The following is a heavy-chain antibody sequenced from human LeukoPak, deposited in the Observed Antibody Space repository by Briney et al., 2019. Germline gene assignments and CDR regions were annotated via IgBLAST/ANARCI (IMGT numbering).Heavy chain of an antibody. CDR2: ISSSSSTI. J-gene: IGHJ4*02. D-gene: IGHD3-22*01. Sequence: GGPLRLSCAASGFTFSSYSMNWVRQAPGKGLEWVSYISSSSSTIYYADSVKGRFTISRDNAKNSLYLQMNSLRAEDTAVYYCAKVVGDDSSGYPYYFDYWGQGTLVTVSS. CDR3: AKVVGDDSSGYPYYFDY. CDR1: GFTFSSYS. V-gene: IGHV3-48*01.